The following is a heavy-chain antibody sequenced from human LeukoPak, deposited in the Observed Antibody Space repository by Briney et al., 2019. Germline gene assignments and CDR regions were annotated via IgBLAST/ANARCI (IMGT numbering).Heavy chain of an antibody. V-gene: IGHV4-34*01. CDR3: ARVGSTTLDF. CDR2: INHSGST. J-gene: IGHJ4*02. Sequence: SETLSLTCAVYVGSFSGYYWSWIRQPPGKGLEWIGEINHSGSTNYNPSLKSRVTISVDTSKNQFSLKLSSVTAADTAVYYCARVGSTTLDFWGQGTLVTVSS. D-gene: IGHD1-1*01. CDR1: VGSFSGYY.